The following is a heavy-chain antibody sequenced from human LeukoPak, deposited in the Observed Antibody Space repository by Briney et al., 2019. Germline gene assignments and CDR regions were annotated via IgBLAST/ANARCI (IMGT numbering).Heavy chain of an antibody. V-gene: IGHV3-30*18. J-gene: IGHJ3*02. Sequence: GGSLRLPCAASGVTFSSYGMHWVRQAPGKGLEWVAVISYDGSNKYYADSVKGRFTISRDNSKNTLYLQMNSLRAEDTAVYYCAKGGSYGKDAFDIWGQGTMVTVSS. CDR1: GVTFSSYG. D-gene: IGHD1-26*01. CDR2: ISYDGSNK. CDR3: AKGGSYGKDAFDI.